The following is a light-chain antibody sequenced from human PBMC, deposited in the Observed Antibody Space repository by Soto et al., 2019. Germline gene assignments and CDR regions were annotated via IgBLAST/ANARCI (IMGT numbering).Light chain of an antibody. CDR3: SSYAGSNKRV. CDR2: EVS. Sequence: QSALTQPPSASGSPGQSVTISCTGTSSDVGGYNYVSWYQQHPGKAPKLMIYEVSKRPSGVPDRFSGSKSGNTASLTVSGLQAEDEADYYCSSYAGSNKRVFGGGTKFTVL. CDR1: SSDVGGYNY. V-gene: IGLV2-8*01. J-gene: IGLJ3*02.